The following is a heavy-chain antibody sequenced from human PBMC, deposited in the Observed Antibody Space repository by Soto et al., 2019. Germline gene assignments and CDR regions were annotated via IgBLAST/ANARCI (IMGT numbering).Heavy chain of an antibody. J-gene: IGHJ1*01. V-gene: IGHV3-7*04. D-gene: IGHD4-17*01. CDR3: ARVDYGDYAEYFQH. Sequence: PGGSLRLSCAASGFTFSSYWMSWVRQAPGKGLEWVANIKQDGSEKYYVDSVKGRFTISRDNAKNSLYLQMNSLRAEDTAVYYCARVDYGDYAEYFQHWGQGTLVTVSS. CDR2: IKQDGSEK. CDR1: GFTFSSYW.